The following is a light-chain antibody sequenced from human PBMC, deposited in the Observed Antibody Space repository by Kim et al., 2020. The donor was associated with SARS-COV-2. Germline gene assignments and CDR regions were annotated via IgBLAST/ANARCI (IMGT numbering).Light chain of an antibody. J-gene: IGLJ3*02. CDR1: SGSIASNY. Sequence: KAVTNSCTRSSGSIASNYVKWYQQRPGSAPPTVIYEDNQGPSGVPDRFSGSIDRSSNSASLTISGLKTEDEADYYCQSYDSSSSWVFGGGTQLTVL. CDR3: QSYDSSSSWV. CDR2: EDN. V-gene: IGLV6-57*03.